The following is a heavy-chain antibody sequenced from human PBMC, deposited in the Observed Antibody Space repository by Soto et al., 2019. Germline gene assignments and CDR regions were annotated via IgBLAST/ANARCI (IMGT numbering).Heavy chain of an antibody. CDR3: AKDRFSWNDPAYYYYGMDV. V-gene: IGHV3-30*18. CDR1: GFTFSSYG. J-gene: IGHJ6*02. CDR2: ISYDGSNK. D-gene: IGHD1-1*01. Sequence: QVQLVESGGGVVQPGRSLRISCAASGFTFSSYGMHWVRQAPGKGLEWVAVISYDGSNKYYADSVKGRFTISRDNSKNTLYLQMNSLRAEDTAVYYCAKDRFSWNDPAYYYYGMDVWGQGTTVTVSS.